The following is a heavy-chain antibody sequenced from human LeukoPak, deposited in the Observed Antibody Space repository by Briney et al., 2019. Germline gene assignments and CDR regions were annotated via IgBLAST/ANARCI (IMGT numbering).Heavy chain of an antibody. CDR3: ARDFGQWQLNGGYYFDY. CDR1: GFTFSSYE. V-gene: IGHV3-48*03. J-gene: IGHJ4*02. CDR2: ISSSGSTI. Sequence: PGGSLRLSCAASGFTFSSYEMNWVRQAPGKGLEWVSYISSSGSTIYYADSVKGRFTISRDNAKNSLYLQMNSLRAEDTAVYYCARDFGQWQLNGGYYFDYWGQGTLVTVSS. D-gene: IGHD1-26*01.